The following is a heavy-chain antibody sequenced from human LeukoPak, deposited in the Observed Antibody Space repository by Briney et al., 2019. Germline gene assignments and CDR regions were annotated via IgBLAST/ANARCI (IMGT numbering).Heavy chain of an antibody. Sequence: PGGSLRLSCAASGFTFSGSAMHWVRQASGKGLEWVGRIRSKANSYATAYAASVKGRFTISRDDSKNTAYLQMNSLKTEDTAVYYCTSHDYYDSSGLHYWGQGTLVTVSS. D-gene: IGHD3-22*01. CDR3: TSHDYYDSSGLHY. CDR1: GFTFSGSA. CDR2: IRSKANSYAT. V-gene: IGHV3-73*01. J-gene: IGHJ4*02.